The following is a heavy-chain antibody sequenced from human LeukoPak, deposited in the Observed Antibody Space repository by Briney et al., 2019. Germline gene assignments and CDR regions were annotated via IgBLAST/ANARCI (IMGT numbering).Heavy chain of an antibody. D-gene: IGHD6-13*01. V-gene: IGHV1-18*01. CDR2: ISAYNGNT. J-gene: IGHJ5*02. CDR3: ARGPFPPAATVATNNWVDP. CDR1: GYTFTSYG. Sequence: GASVKVSCKASGYTFTSYGISWVRQAPGQGLEWMGWISAYNGNTSYAQKLQGRVTMTTDTSTSTAYMELRSLRSDDTAVYYCARGPFPPAATVATNNWVDPWGQGTLVTVSS.